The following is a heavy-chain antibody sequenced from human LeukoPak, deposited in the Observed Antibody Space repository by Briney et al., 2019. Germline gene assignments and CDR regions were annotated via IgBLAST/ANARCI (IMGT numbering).Heavy chain of an antibody. J-gene: IGHJ4*02. Sequence: GGSLRLSCAASGFTFSNFGINWVRPAPGKGLEWVSYISPTTSVIYYADSVEGRFIISRDNAKNSVYLQVNSLRAEDTAVYYCARGRSGGFFDYWGQGTLVTVSS. CDR2: ISPTTSVI. V-gene: IGHV3-48*04. D-gene: IGHD6-25*01. CDR1: GFTFSNFG. CDR3: ARGRSGGFFDY.